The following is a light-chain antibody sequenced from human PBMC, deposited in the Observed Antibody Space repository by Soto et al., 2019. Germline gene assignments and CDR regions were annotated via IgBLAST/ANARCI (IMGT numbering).Light chain of an antibody. CDR3: CSYAGSSTV. CDR2: EVS. CDR1: SSDVGSYNL. J-gene: IGLJ2*01. V-gene: IGLV2-23*02. Sequence: QSALTQPASVSGSPGQSITISCTGTSSDVGSYNLVSWYQQHPGKAPNLMIYEVSKRPSGVSNRFSGSKSGNTASLTISGLQAEDEADYYCCSYAGSSTVVGGGTKLTVL.